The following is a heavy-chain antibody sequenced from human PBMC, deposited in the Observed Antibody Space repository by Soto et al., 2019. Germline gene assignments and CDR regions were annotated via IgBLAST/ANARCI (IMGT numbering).Heavy chain of an antibody. CDR1: AYSFTRHG. Sequence: XSLNVSYEASAYSFTRHGIKRVRRAPGHGIEWMGWISAYNGDTHYVQRFQGRLTMTTDTSTSTAYMELRSLTSDDTAVYYCARDPPFSGILRGTPLMDVWGQGTTVTVSS. J-gene: IGHJ6*02. CDR2: ISAYNGDT. D-gene: IGHD4-17*01. CDR3: ARDPPFSGILRGTPLMDV. V-gene: IGHV1-18*04.